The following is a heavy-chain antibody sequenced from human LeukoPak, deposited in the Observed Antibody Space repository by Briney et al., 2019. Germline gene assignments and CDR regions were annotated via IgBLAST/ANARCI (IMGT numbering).Heavy chain of an antibody. CDR1: GGTFSSYE. Sequence: SVKVSCKASGGTFSSYEISWVRQAPGQGLEWMGGIIPMFGTAKYAQKFQGRVTITTDKSTSTAYMELSSLRSEDTAVYHCASGTTDIVVVPATLRNYYFDYWGQGTLVTVSS. V-gene: IGHV1-69*05. CDR3: ASGTTDIVVVPATLRNYYFDY. J-gene: IGHJ4*02. CDR2: IIPMFGTA. D-gene: IGHD2-2*01.